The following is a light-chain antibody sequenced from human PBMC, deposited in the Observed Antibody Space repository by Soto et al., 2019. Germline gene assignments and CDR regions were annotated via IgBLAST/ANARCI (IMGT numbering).Light chain of an antibody. Sequence: EIVLTQSPATLSLSPGEGATLSCRASQTVRSNYLAWYQQKPGQAPRLLIYGASRRATGIPDRFSGSGSGTDFTLTIIRLEPEEFAVYSCQQYGDSPPWTFGQGTKVETK. V-gene: IGKV3-20*01. CDR3: QQYGDSPPWT. CDR1: QTVRSNY. J-gene: IGKJ1*01. CDR2: GAS.